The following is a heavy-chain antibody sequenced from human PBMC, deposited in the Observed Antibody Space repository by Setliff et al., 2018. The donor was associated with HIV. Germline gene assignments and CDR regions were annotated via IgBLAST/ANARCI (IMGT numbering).Heavy chain of an antibody. CDR1: GYTFTDYY. CDR3: ARAESLGWYYNYMDV. J-gene: IGHJ6*03. CDR2: INPNSGGT. V-gene: IGHV1-2*02. Sequence: RASVKVSCKASGYTFTDYYMHWVRRAPGQGLEWLGWINPNSGGTNYAQKFQGRVTMTTDTSITTVYMDLSSLTSDDTAVYYCARAESLGWYYNYMDVWGKGTTVTVSS. D-gene: IGHD1-20*01.